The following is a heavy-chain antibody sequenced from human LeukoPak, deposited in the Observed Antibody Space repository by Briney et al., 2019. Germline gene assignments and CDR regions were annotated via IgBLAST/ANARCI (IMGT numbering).Heavy chain of an antibody. D-gene: IGHD6-13*01. CDR2: IRYDGSNK. CDR1: GFTFSSYG. J-gene: IGHJ5*02. V-gene: IGHV3-30*02. Sequence: GGSLRLSRAASGFTFSSYGMHWVRQAPGKGLEWVAFIRYDGSNKYYADSVKGRFTISRDNSKNTLYLQMNSLRAEDTAVYYCAKDKSIGPSRAPGYFDPWGQGTLVTVSS. CDR3: AKDKSIGPSRAPGYFDP.